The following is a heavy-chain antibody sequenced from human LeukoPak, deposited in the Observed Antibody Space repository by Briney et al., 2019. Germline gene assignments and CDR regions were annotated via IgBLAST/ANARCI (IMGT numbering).Heavy chain of an antibody. V-gene: IGHV3-7*03. Sequence: GGSLRLSCAASGFTFSNYWMSWVRQAPGKGLEWVTNIKEDGSENYYVDSVKGRFTISRDNSKNTLFLQMNSLTAEDTAIYSCARPRLEYCSGGSCFDAFDIWGQGTMVTVSS. CDR1: GFTFSNYW. CDR3: ARPRLEYCSGGSCFDAFDI. D-gene: IGHD2-15*01. CDR2: IKEDGSEN. J-gene: IGHJ3*02.